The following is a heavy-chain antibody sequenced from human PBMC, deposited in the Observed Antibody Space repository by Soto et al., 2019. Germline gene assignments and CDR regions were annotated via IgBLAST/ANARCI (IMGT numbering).Heavy chain of an antibody. Sequence: QVQLQESGPGLVKPSQTLSLTCTVSGGSISSGGYYWSWIRQHPGKGLEWIGYIYYSGSTYYNPSPKSRVTISVDTSKNQFSLKLSSVTAADTAVYYCAREGVESYYYGMAVWGQGTTVTVSS. CDR1: GGSISSGGYY. D-gene: IGHD2-15*01. CDR3: AREGVESYYYGMAV. J-gene: IGHJ6*02. CDR2: IYYSGST. V-gene: IGHV4-31*03.